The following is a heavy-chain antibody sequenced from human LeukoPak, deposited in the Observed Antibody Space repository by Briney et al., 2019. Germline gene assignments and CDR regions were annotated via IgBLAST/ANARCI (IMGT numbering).Heavy chain of an antibody. CDR2: ISAYNGNT. J-gene: IGHJ4*02. CDR3: AIWDPYGGNFMDY. Sequence: ASVTVSFKASGYTFTSYGISWVRQAPPQGLEWMGWISAYNGNTNYAQKLQGRLTMTTDTSTSTPYMELRSRRCDDTAVYYCAIWDPYGGNFMDYWGQGTLLTVS. V-gene: IGHV1-18*01. D-gene: IGHD4-23*01. CDR1: GYTFTSYG.